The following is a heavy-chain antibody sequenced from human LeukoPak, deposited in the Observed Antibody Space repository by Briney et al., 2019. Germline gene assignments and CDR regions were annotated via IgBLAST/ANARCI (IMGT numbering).Heavy chain of an antibody. V-gene: IGHV3-23*01. CDR1: GFTLSSHA. Sequence: GGSLRLSCEASGFTLSSHAMSWVRQAPGQGLKWFSTIGGTAGSRYYEETVKGRFTISRDNSKNMMYLQMNSLRAEDTAVYYCARGPPNIVHWGQGTLVTVSS. J-gene: IGHJ4*02. CDR2: IGGTAGSR. CDR3: ARGPPNIVH. D-gene: IGHD2/OR15-2a*01.